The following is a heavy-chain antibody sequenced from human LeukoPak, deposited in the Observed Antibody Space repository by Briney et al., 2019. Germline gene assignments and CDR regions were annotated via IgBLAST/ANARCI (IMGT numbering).Heavy chain of an antibody. CDR2: ISSSSSYI. V-gene: IGHV3-21*01. CDR1: AFTFSTYS. J-gene: IGHJ3*02. Sequence: GGSLRLSCAASAFTFSTYSMNCVRQAPGKGLEWVSSISSSSSYIYYADSGKGRFTIPRDNAKNSLYLQMNSLRAEDTAVYYCARLGEPGDYDIWTGPGDAFDIWGQGTMVTVSS. CDR3: ARLGEPGDYDIWTGPGDAFDI. D-gene: IGHD3-9*01.